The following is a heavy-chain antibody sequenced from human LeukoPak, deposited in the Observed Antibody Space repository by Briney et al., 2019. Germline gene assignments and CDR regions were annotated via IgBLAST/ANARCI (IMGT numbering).Heavy chain of an antibody. Sequence: GGSLRLSCAASGFTFTTFWMTWVRQAPGKGLEWVANINQDGSEKYSVDSVKGRFTISRDNAQNSLYLQMSSLRAEYTSIYYCARGLSFAYWGQGTLVTVSS. CDR3: ARGLSFAY. J-gene: IGHJ4*02. D-gene: IGHD3-10*01. V-gene: IGHV3-7*01. CDR2: INQDGSEK. CDR1: GFTFTTFW.